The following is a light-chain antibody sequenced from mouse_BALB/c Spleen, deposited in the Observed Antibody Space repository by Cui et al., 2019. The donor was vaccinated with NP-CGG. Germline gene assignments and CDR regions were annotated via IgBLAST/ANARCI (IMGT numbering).Light chain of an antibody. CDR1: TGAITTSNY. CDR2: GTN. J-gene: IGLJ1*01. Sequence: QAVLTPASALTTSPGETVTLTCRSNTGAITTSNYANWVQEKPDHLFTGLIGGTNNRAPGVPARFSGSLIGDKAALTITGAQTEDEAIYFCALWYSNHWVFGGGTKLTVL. CDR3: ALWYSNHWV. V-gene: IGLV1*01.